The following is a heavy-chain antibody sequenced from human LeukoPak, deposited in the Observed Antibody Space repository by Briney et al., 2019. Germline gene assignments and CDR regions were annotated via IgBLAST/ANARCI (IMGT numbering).Heavy chain of an antibody. CDR3: ATEIGSGLRLGELSLNFDY. J-gene: IGHJ4*02. CDR1: GYTLTELS. D-gene: IGHD3-16*02. V-gene: IGHV1-24*01. CDR2: FDPEDGET. Sequence: ASVKVSCKXSGYTLTELSMHWVRQAPGKGLEWMGGFDPEDGETIYAQKFQGRVTMTEDTSTDTAYMELSSLRSEDTAVYYCATEIGSGLRLGELSLNFDYWGQRTLVTVSS.